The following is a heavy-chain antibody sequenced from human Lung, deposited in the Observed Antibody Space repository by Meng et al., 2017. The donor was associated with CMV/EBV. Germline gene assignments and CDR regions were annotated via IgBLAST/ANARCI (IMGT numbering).Heavy chain of an antibody. Sequence: GGSXRLXCAASGFTFSSYAMHWVRQAPGKGLEWVAVISYDGSNKYYADSVKGRFTISRDNSKNTLYLQMNSLRAEDTAVYYCARDQVVLGSGVPAAEDYYGMAVWXQGPTVTVSS. CDR2: ISYDGSNK. CDR1: GFTFSSYA. V-gene: IGHV3-30-3*01. CDR3: ARDQVVLGSGVPAAEDYYGMAV. J-gene: IGHJ6*02. D-gene: IGHD2-2*01.